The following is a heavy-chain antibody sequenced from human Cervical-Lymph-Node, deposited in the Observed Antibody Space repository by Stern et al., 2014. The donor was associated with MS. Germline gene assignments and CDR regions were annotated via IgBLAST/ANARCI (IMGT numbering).Heavy chain of an antibody. J-gene: IGHJ4*02. D-gene: IGHD5-24*01. V-gene: IGHV4-59*08. CDR1: GGSISSNY. CDR3: ARHGPPRRRDDSNHPNFDY. Sequence: QVQLVESGPGLVKPSETLSLTCTVSGGSISSNYWSWIRQPPGKGLEWIGYLYYSGNTNYNPSLKSRVTKSVDTSKNQFSLSLSFVTAADTAVYYCARHGPPRRRDDSNHPNFDYWGPGTLVAVSS. CDR2: LYYSGNT.